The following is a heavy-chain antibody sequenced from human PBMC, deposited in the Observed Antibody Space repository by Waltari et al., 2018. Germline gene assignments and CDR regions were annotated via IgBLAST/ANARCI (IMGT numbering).Heavy chain of an antibody. CDR3: ARVFRVPYGSGRGAFDI. Sequence: QVELVQSGAEVKKPGASVKVSCKASGYTFSSYYIHWVRQAPEQGLEWMGWINPNSGGTNYAQKFQGRVTMTRDTSISTAYMELSRLRSDDTAVYYCARVFRVPYGSGRGAFDIWGQGTMVTVSS. CDR2: INPNSGGT. D-gene: IGHD3-10*01. J-gene: IGHJ3*02. CDR1: GYTFSSYY. V-gene: IGHV1-2*02.